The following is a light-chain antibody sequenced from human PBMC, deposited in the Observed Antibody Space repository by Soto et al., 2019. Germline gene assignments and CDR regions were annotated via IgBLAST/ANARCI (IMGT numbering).Light chain of an antibody. V-gene: IGLV2-23*02. CDR2: EVN. CDR3: CSSPGDTTFFV. CDR1: SSDVGSYYP. J-gene: IGLJ1*01. Sequence: QSALTQPASMSGSPGQSITISCTGTSSDVGSYYPVSWFQQHPGKAPKLIIYEVNKRPSGVSDRFSGSKSGNTASLTISGLQAADEAEYSCCSSPGDTTFFVFVTGTKLTVL.